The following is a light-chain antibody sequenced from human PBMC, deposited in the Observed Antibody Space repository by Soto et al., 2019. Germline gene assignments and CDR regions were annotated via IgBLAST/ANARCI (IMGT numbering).Light chain of an antibody. CDR2: GNS. CDR1: SSNIGAGYD. J-gene: IGLJ1*01. CDR3: QSSESRMNV. V-gene: IGLV1-40*01. Sequence: QSVLTQPPSVSGAPGQRVTISCTGSSSNIGAGYDVHWYQQLPGTAPKLLIYGNSNRPSGVPDRFSGSKSGTSASLAITGLQAEDEADYYVQSSESRMNVLGNGTKFTV.